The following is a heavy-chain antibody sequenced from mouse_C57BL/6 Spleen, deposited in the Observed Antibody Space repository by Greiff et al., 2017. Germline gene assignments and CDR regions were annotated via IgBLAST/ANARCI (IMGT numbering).Heavy chain of an antibody. J-gene: IGHJ4*01. CDR3: AGYTDYAMDY. V-gene: IGHV7-3*01. Sequence: EVQLVESGGGLVQPGGSLSLSCAASGFTFTDYYMSWVRQPPGKALEWLGFIRNKANGYTTEYSASVKGRFTISRDNSQTNLYLQMNALRAEDSATYYCAGYTDYAMDYWGQGTSVTVSS. CDR2: IRNKANGYTT. CDR1: GFTFTDYY.